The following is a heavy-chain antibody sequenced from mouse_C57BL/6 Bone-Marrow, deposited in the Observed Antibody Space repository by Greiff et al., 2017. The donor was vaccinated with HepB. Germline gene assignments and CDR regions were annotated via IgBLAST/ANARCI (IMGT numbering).Heavy chain of an antibody. J-gene: IGHJ1*03. D-gene: IGHD1-1*01. Sequence: VQLQQSGAELVRPGASVKLSCTASGFNIKDDYMHWVKQRPEQGLEWIGWIDPDNGDTEYASKFQGKATITADTSSNTAYLQLSSLTSEDTAVYYCTTTTVVDWYFDVWGTGTTVTVSS. V-gene: IGHV14-4*01. CDR2: IDPDNGDT. CDR3: TTTTVVDWYFDV. CDR1: GFNIKDDY.